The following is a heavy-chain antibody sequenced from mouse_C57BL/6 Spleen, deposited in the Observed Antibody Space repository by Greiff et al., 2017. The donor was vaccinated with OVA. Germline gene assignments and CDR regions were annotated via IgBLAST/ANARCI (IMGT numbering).Heavy chain of an antibody. CDR2: IRNKANNHAT. J-gene: IGHJ2*01. D-gene: IGHD2-3*01. CDR1: GFTFSDAW. Sequence: EVKVEESGGGLVQPGGSMKLSCAASGFTFSDAWMDWVRQSPEKGLEWVAEIRNKANNHATYYAESVKGRFTISRDDSKSSVYLQMNSLRAEDTGIYYCTRGTMMGRYYFDYGGQGTTLTVSS. V-gene: IGHV6-6*01. CDR3: TRGTMMGRYYFDY.